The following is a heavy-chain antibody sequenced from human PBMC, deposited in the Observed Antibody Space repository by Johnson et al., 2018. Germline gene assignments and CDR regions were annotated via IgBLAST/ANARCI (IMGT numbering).Heavy chain of an antibody. J-gene: IGHJ6*03. D-gene: IGHD3-16*01. CDR3: ARSGGLYYYMDV. CDR1: GWSFSGYY. V-gene: IGHV4-34*01. Sequence: QVQLQQWGAGLLKPSETLSLTCAVYGWSFSGYYWNWVRQPPGTGLEWIGEINHSGGPNYDPSLQSRVTIAVDRSKNQFSLTLSSVTAADTAVYYCARSGGLYYYMDVWAKGTTVTVSS. CDR2: INHSGGP.